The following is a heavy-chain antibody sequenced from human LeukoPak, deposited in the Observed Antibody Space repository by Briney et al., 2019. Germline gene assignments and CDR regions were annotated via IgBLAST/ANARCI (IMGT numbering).Heavy chain of an antibody. CDR1: GFTVSSNY. D-gene: IGHD1-26*01. Sequence: PGGSLRLSCAASGFTVSSNYMNWVRQAPGKGLEWVSFISSSSSTIYYADSVKGRFTISRDNAKNSLYLQMNSLRDEDTAVYYCARDRGNYNDYWGQGTLVPVSS. CDR2: ISSSSSTI. J-gene: IGHJ4*02. CDR3: ARDRGNYNDY. V-gene: IGHV3-48*02.